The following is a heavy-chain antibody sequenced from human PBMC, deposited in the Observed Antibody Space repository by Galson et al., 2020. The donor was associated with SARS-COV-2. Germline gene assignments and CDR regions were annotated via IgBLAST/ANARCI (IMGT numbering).Heavy chain of an antibody. CDR1: GFTFTDYS. CDR3: ARAGGFVIRQPFDY. CDR2: ISSSNSYI. V-gene: IGHV3-21*01. Sequence: NSAGSLRLSCTVSGFTFTDYSMNWVRQAPEQGLEWDSSISSSNSYIYYADSLKGRFTISRDNAKNSLYLQMNSLRAVDTAVYYCARAGGFVIRQPFDYWGQGTLVTVSS. D-gene: IGHD3-16*02. J-gene: IGHJ4*02.